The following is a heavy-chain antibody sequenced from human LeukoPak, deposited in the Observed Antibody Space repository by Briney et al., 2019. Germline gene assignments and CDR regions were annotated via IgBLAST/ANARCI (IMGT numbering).Heavy chain of an antibody. CDR2: IYPGDSDT. J-gene: IGHJ3*02. CDR1: GYSFASYW. CDR3: ARGGSGSYYQRIDAFDI. D-gene: IGHD3-10*01. Sequence: GESLKISCKGSGYSFASYWIGWVRQMPGKGPEWMGIIYPGDSDTRYSPSFQGQVTISADKSISTAYLQWSSLKASDTAMYYCARGGSGSYYQRIDAFDIWGQGTMVTVSS. V-gene: IGHV5-51*01.